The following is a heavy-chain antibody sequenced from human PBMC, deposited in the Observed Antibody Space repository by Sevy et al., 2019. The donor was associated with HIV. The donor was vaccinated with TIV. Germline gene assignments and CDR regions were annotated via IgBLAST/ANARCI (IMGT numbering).Heavy chain of an antibody. J-gene: IGHJ4*01. D-gene: IGHD2-21*01. CDR1: GFTFRNYG. V-gene: IGHV3-30*02. CDR2: IRYDGNNT. CDR3: AKDESHCGGQCHPTFFDY. Sequence: GGSLRLSCTASGFTFRNYGMHWVRQAPGKGLEWVAFIRYDGNNTYYEDSVKGRFTISRDNSKNTLYLQMNSLRAEDTSVYYCAKDESHCGGQCHPTFFDYWGHGSLVTVSS.